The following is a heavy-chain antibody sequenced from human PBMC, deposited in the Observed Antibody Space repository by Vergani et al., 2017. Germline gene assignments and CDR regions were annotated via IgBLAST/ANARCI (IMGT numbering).Heavy chain of an antibody. D-gene: IGHD2-15*01. Sequence: QVQLVQSGAEVKKPGSSVKVSCKASGGTSSSYAISWVRQAPGQGLEWMGGIIPIFDTATYAQKFQGRVTITADESTSTAFMEQSSLRSEDTAVYYCAAKVVDDSSPYYYYFFKDVWGKRTMIIVSS. CDR2: IIPIFDTA. CDR1: GGTSSSYA. CDR3: AAKVVDDSSPYYYYFFKDV. V-gene: IGHV1-69*01. J-gene: IGHJ6*03.